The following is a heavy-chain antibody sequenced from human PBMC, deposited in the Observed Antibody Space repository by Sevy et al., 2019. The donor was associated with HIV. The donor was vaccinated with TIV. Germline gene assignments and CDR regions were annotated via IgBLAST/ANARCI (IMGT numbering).Heavy chain of an antibody. D-gene: IGHD5-12*01. CDR3: ARDLNSGYANYCYSGMDV. J-gene: IGHJ6*02. CDR1: GFTFINHA. CDR2: ISYDGSNK. Sequence: GGSLRLSCAASGFTFINHAMHWVRQAPGKGLEWVTVISYDGSNKYYADSVKGRFTISRDTSKSTVYLQMDSLRAEDTAVYYSARDLNSGYANYCYSGMDVWGQGTTVTVSS. V-gene: IGHV3-30*04.